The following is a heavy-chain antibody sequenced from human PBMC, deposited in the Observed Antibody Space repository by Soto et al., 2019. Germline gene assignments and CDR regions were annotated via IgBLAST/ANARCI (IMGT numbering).Heavy chain of an antibody. CDR1: GYTFTGYY. CDR2: INPNSGGT. Sequence: QVQLVQSGAEVKKPGASVKVSCKASGYTFTGYYMHWVRQAPGQGLEWMGRINPNSGGTNYAQKSQGWVTMTRDTXISTAYMELSRLRSDDTAVYYCARDARGDEAPMDYWGQGTLVTVSS. J-gene: IGHJ4*02. D-gene: IGHD3-10*01. V-gene: IGHV1-2*04. CDR3: ARDARGDEAPMDY.